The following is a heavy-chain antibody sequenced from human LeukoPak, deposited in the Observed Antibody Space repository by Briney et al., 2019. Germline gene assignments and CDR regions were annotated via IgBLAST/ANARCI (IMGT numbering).Heavy chain of an antibody. Sequence: GESLKISCKASGYTFNTYWIGWVRPKPGKGLEWMAIVYPGDSHTRYSPSFQGHFTISADKTVTTAYLQWSSLEASDTAVYYCARLSGGSWANTEYFPDWGQGTLVIVSS. D-gene: IGHD7-27*01. CDR1: GYTFNTYW. CDR3: ARLSGGSWANTEYFPD. V-gene: IGHV5-51*01. J-gene: IGHJ1*01. CDR2: VYPGDSHT.